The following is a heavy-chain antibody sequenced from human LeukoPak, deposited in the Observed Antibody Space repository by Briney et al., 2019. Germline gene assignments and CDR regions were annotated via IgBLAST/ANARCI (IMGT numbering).Heavy chain of an antibody. CDR3: ARGGVYCSSTSCYYYYYYMDV. CDR2: IYTSGST. Sequence: SETLSLTCTVSGGSLSSYYWSWIRQPAGKGLEWIGRIYTSGSTNYNPSLKSRVTMSVDTSKNQFSLKLSSVTAADTAVYYCARGGVYCSSTSCYYYYYYMDVWGKGTTVTVSS. V-gene: IGHV4-4*07. D-gene: IGHD2-2*01. J-gene: IGHJ6*03. CDR1: GGSLSSYY.